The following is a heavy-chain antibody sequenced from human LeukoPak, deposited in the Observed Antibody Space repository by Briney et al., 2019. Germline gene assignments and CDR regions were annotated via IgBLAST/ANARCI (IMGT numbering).Heavy chain of an antibody. CDR3: ARESNYYDSSGYYLVDY. D-gene: IGHD3-22*01. V-gene: IGHV4-34*09. CDR2: IYYSGST. Sequence: SETLSLTCAVYGGSFSGYYWSWIRQPPGKGLEWIGYIYYSGSTYYNPSLKSRVTISVDTSKNQFSLKLSSVTAADTAVYYCARESNYYDSSGYYLVDYWGQGTLVTVSS. CDR1: GGSFSGYY. J-gene: IGHJ4*02.